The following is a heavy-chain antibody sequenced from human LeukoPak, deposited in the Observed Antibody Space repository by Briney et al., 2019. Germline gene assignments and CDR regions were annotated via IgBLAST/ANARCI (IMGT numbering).Heavy chain of an antibody. CDR1: GYTFTGYF. J-gene: IGHJ5*02. CDR2: INPKSGGT. V-gene: IGHV1-2*02. Sequence: ASVTVSCKASGYTFTGYFIHWVRQAPGQGLEWMGWINPKSGGTNYQQTFQDRVTITRDTSITTAYMEMSRLRSDDTAVYYCARSMVVRGVMGNYFDPWGQGTLVTVSS. CDR3: ARSMVVRGVMGNYFDP. D-gene: IGHD3-10*01.